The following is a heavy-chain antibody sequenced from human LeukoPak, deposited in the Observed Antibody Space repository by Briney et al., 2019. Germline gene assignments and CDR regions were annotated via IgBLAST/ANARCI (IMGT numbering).Heavy chain of an antibody. D-gene: IGHD5-12*01. J-gene: IGHJ4*02. Sequence: GGSLRLSCAASGFTFDDYAMHWVRQAPGKGLEWVSGISWNSGSIGYADSVKGRFTISRDNAKNSLYLQMNSLRAEDTALYYCAKDRFGGYSGYDYGFDYWGQGTLVTVSS. V-gene: IGHV3-9*01. CDR1: GFTFDDYA. CDR3: AKDRFGGYSGYDYGFDY. CDR2: ISWNSGSI.